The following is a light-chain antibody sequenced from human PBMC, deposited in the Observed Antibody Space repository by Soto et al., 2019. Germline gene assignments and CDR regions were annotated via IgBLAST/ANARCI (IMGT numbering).Light chain of an antibody. Sequence: EIVLTQSPGTLSLSPGERATLSCKTSQTSGSNFLAWYQHKPGQAPRLLIYASSNRATGIPDRFSGSASGPDFTLTINRLEPEEFAVYYCQLYGILPQFGQGTRLEIK. CDR2: ASS. J-gene: IGKJ5*01. V-gene: IGKV3-20*01. CDR3: QLYGILPQ. CDR1: QTSGSNF.